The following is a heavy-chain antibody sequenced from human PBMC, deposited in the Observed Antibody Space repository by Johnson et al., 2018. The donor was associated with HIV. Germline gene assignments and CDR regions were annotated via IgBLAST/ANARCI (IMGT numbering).Heavy chain of an antibody. V-gene: IGHV3-66*01. CDR1: GFTVSSNY. J-gene: IGHJ3*02. CDR2: IYSGDRT. CDR3: TTEAPTLLRAFDI. Sequence: EVQLVESGGGLVQPGGSLRLSCAASGFTVSSNYMSWVRQAPGKGLEWVSVIYSGDRTYSAVSVKGRFTISRDDSKNTLYLQMNSLKTEDTAVYYCTTEAPTLLRAFDIWGQGTMVTVSS.